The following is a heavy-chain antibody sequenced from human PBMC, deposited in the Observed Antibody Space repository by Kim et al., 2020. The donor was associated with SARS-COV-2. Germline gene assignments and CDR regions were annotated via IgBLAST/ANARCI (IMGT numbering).Heavy chain of an antibody. CDR1: GLTFSSYA. CDR3: AKAPTPRYGVDV. J-gene: IGHJ6*02. V-gene: IGHV3-30*04. Sequence: GGSLRLSCAVSGLTFSSYAMHWVRQAPGKGLEWVAVITFDGSNKYYADSVKGRFTISRANSKNTWYLQMNTLTSEDTAIYSCAKAPTPRYGVDVWGPGTTVTVSS. CDR2: ITFDGSNK.